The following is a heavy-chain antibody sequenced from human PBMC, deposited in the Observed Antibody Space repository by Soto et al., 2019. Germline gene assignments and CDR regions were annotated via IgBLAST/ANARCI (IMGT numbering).Heavy chain of an antibody. D-gene: IGHD5-18*01. CDR3: ARGYVDTAMVTTFDY. J-gene: IGHJ4*02. Sequence: SETLSLTCTVSGGSISSGGYYWSWIRQHPGKGLEWIGYIYYSGSTYYNPSLKSRVTISVDTSKNQFSLKLSSVTAADTAVYYCARGYVDTAMVTTFDYWGQGTLVTVSS. CDR1: GGSISSGGYY. V-gene: IGHV4-31*03. CDR2: IYYSGST.